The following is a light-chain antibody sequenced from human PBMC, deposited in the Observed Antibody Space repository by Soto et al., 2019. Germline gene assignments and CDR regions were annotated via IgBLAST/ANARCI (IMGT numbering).Light chain of an antibody. J-gene: IGKJ1*01. CDR3: QQYGSSLTWT. CDR1: QGINNY. CDR2: AAS. V-gene: IGKV1-27*01. Sequence: DIQMTQSPSSLSASVGSRVSITCRASQGINNYLAWYQQKPGKVPKVLIYAASTLQPGVPSRFSGSGSGTDFTLTISRLEPEDFAVYYCQQYGSSLTWTFGQGTKVDIK.